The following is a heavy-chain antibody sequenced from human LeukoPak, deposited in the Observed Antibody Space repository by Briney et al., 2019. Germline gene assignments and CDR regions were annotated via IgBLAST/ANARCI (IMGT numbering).Heavy chain of an antibody. Sequence: GGSLRLSCTASGFTFGDYAMSWFRQAPGKGLEWVGFIRSKAYGGTTEYAASVKGRFTISRDDSKSIAYLQMNSLKTEDTAVYYCTRGGAGLIVATADFDYWGQGTLVTVSS. CDR1: GFTFGDYA. CDR3: TRGGAGLIVATADFDY. CDR2: IRSKAYGGTT. D-gene: IGHD5-12*01. V-gene: IGHV3-49*03. J-gene: IGHJ4*02.